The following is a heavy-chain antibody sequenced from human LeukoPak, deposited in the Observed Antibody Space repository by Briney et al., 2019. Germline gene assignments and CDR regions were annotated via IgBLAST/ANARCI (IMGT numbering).Heavy chain of an antibody. CDR3: ARVYSGSYHIDY. V-gene: IGHV1-2*02. Sequence: RASVKASCKASGYTFTGYYMHWVRQAPGQGLEWMGWINPNSGGTNYAQKFQGRVTTTRDTSISTAYMELSRLRSDDTAVYYCARVYSGSYHIDYWGQGTLVTVSS. CDR2: INPNSGGT. D-gene: IGHD1-26*01. CDR1: GYTFTGYY. J-gene: IGHJ4*02.